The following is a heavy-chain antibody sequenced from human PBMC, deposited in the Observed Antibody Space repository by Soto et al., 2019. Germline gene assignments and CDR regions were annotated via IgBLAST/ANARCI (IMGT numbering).Heavy chain of an antibody. V-gene: IGHV3-30*18. Sequence: GXSLRLSCAASGFTFNIYGMHWVRQAPDKGLEWVALISYDGSNQYYADSVKGRFTISRDNSKNTLFLQMNSLRADETAVYYCAKDQASGQGSFDSWGQGNLVTVSS. CDR1: GFTFNIYG. J-gene: IGHJ4*02. CDR3: AKDQASGQGSFDS. CDR2: ISYDGSNQ.